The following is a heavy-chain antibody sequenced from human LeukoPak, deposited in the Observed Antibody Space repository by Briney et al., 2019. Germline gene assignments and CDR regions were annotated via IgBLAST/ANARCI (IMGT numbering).Heavy chain of an antibody. J-gene: IGHJ4*02. V-gene: IGHV3-21*01. CDR2: ISSSSSYI. D-gene: IGHD6-13*01. CDR1: GFTFSSYS. Sequence: GGSLRLSCAASGFTFSSYSMNWVRQAPGKGLEWVSSISSSSSYIYYADSVKGRFTISRDNAKNSLYLQMNSLRAEDTAVYYCARCAAGSWSPLDYWGQGTLVTVSS. CDR3: ARCAAGSWSPLDY.